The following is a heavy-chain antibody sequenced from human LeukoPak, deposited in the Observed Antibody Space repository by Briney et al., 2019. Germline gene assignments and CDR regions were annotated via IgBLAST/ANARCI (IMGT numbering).Heavy chain of an antibody. D-gene: IGHD2-21*02. V-gene: IGHV3-21*01. CDR1: GFTFISYS. CDR2: IISSSSYI. J-gene: IGHJ4*02. Sequence: PGGSLRLSCAASGFTFISYSMNWFRQAPGKGLEWFSSIISSSSYIYYADSVKGRFTISIDNTKNSLYLQMKSLRAEDTAVYYCARDLGGEVVTAITDYWGQGTLVTVSS. CDR3: ARDLGGEVVTAITDY.